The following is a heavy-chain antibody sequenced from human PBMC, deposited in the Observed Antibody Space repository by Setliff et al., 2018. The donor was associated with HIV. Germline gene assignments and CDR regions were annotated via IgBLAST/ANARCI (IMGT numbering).Heavy chain of an antibody. J-gene: IGHJ4*02. D-gene: IGHD3-22*01. CDR3: ARGYYYDSGHYFDY. CDR1: GGSISSGGYS. Sequence: SETLSLTCAVSGGSISSGGYSWTWIRQPPGKGLEWIAYIFHSGRIYYNPTLKSRVTMSVDRSKNHLSLNVTSVTAADTAVYYCARGYYYDSGHYFDYWGQGTLVTVSS. CDR2: IFHSGRI. V-gene: IGHV4-30-2*01.